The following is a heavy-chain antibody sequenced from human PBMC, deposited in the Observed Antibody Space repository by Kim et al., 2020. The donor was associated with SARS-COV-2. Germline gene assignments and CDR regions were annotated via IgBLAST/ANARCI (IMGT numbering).Heavy chain of an antibody. D-gene: IGHD7-27*01. CDR2: IYYGGNT. CDR1: GDSITSGGYY. V-gene: IGHV4-31*03. CDR3: ARDDSLGGFDY. J-gene: IGHJ4*02. Sequence: SETLSPTCTVSGDSITSGGYYWNWIRQQPGKGLEWIGSIYYGGNTHYIPSLKSRLTISVDTSKNHFSLNLNSATAADTAVYYCARDDSLGGFDYWGQGILVPVSA.